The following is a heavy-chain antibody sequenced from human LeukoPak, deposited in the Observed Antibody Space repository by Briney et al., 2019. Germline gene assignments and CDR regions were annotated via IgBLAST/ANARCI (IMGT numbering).Heavy chain of an antibody. CDR3: AREGLIDGVYALNAFDI. CDR1: GFTFSSYS. CDR2: ISSSSSYI. D-gene: IGHD5/OR15-5a*01. J-gene: IGHJ3*02. V-gene: IGHV3-21*01. Sequence: GSLRLSCAASGFTFSSYSMNWVRQAPGEGLEWVSSISSSSSYIYYAHSVKGRFTISRDKAKNSMYLQMNSLRAEDTAVYYCAREGLIDGVYALNAFDIWSQGTMVTVSS.